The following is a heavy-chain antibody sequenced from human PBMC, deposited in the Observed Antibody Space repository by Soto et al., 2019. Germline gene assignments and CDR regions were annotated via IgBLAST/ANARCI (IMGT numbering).Heavy chain of an antibody. V-gene: IGHV1-46*01. J-gene: IGHJ4*02. CDR1: GDTFTEYY. Sequence: QVQLMQSGAEVKKPGASVKVSCKASGDTFTEYYIHWVRQAPGQGLEWMGTVNPSGGHTTYAQHLQARVSKTRHTATSTLYMELTRLTSEDTDIYYCARGGHVVVVTAALDYWGQGTLVTVSS. CDR3: ARGGHVVVVTAALDY. D-gene: IGHD2-21*02. CDR2: VNPSGGHT.